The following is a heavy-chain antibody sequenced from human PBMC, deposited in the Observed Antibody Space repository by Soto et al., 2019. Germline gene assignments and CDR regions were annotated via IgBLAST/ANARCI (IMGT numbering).Heavy chain of an antibody. CDR3: AREGSYRRSPYYYGMDV. Sequence: QVKLQESGPGLVKPSETLSLTCTVSGGSISSYYWSWIRQPPGTGLEWIGYIKYSGSTNYNPSLKSRVTISVDTSKNQFSLKLSSVTAADTAVYYCAREGSYRRSPYYYGMDVWGQGTTVTVSS. J-gene: IGHJ6*02. V-gene: IGHV4-59*01. CDR1: GGSISSYY. D-gene: IGHD6-13*01. CDR2: IKYSGST.